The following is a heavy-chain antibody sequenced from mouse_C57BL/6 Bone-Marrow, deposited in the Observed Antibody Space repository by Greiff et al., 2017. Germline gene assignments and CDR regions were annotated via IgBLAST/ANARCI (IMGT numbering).Heavy chain of an antibody. D-gene: IGHD1-1*01. CDR3: ARDYYGSSSWFAY. CDR1: GYAFSSYW. V-gene: IGHV1-80*01. Sequence: QVQLQQSGAELVKPGASVKISCKASGYAFSSYWMNWVKQRPGKGLEWIGQIYPGDGDTNYNRKFKGKATLTADKSSSTAYMQLSSLTSEDSAVYFCARDYYGSSSWFAYWGQGTLVTVSA. J-gene: IGHJ3*01. CDR2: IYPGDGDT.